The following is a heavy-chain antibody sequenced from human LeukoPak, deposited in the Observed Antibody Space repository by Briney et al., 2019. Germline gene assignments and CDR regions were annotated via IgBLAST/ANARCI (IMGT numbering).Heavy chain of an antibody. CDR1: GYTFTSYD. CDR2: MNPNSGNT. D-gene: IGHD3-22*01. Sequence: ASVKVSCKASGYTFTSYDINWVRQATGQGREWMGWMNPNSGNTGYAQKFQGRVTMTRNTSISTAYMGLSSLRSEDTAVYYCARGRHYYDSSGYYYGPLIDYWGQGTLVTVSS. V-gene: IGHV1-8*01. J-gene: IGHJ4*02. CDR3: ARGRHYYDSSGYYYGPLIDY.